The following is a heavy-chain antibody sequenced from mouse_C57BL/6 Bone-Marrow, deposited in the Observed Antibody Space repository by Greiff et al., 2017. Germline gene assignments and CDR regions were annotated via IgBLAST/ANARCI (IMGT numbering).Heavy chain of an antibody. CDR1: GFNIKDDY. CDR2: IDPEIGDT. CDR3: SSFDGNYFDF. D-gene: IGHD2-3*01. Sequence: VQLQQSGAELVRPGASVKLSCTASGFNIKDDYIHWVKQRPEQGLEWMGWIDPEIGDTEYASKFQGKAPITSDTSSNTAYLQLSSLTSEDTAVYYCSSFDGNYFDFWGQGTPLTVAS. J-gene: IGHJ2*01. V-gene: IGHV14-4*01.